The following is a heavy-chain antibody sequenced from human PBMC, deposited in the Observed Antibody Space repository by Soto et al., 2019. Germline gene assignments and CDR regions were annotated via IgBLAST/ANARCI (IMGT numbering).Heavy chain of an antibody. CDR3: ARQGSGSEYPQYFYYGMDV. V-gene: IGHV1-2*02. J-gene: IGHJ6*02. CDR1: GYTFTAYY. D-gene: IGHD5-12*01. CDR2: IKPNSGVA. Sequence: VELVQSGAEVEKPGAAVRISCKTSGYTFTAYYINWVRQAPGQGLKWMGRIKPNSGVANYAQHFQGRVTITRDTSISTVYMELTKMRSEDTTIYYCARQGSGSEYPQYFYYGMDVWGQGTTAAASS.